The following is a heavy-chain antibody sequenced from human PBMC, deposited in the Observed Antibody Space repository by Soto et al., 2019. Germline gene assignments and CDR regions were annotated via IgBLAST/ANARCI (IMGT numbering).Heavy chain of an antibody. Sequence: PGGSLRLSCAASGFTFSSYAMHWVRQAPGKGLEWVAVIWYDGSNKYYADSVKGRFTISRDNSKNTLYLQMNSLRAEDTAVYYCARDGFRSGGSPVYPWGQRTLVTVAS. D-gene: IGHD2-15*01. V-gene: IGHV3-33*01. CDR1: GFTFSSYA. CDR2: IWYDGSNK. CDR3: ARDGFRSGGSPVYP. J-gene: IGHJ5*02.